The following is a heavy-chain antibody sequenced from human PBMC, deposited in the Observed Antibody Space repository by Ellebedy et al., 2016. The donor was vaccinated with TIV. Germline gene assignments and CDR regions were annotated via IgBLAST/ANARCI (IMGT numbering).Heavy chain of an antibody. V-gene: IGHV3-7*03. J-gene: IGHJ4*02. CDR3: ARPFYYDSSGPDD. Sequence: GESLKISXAASGFTFSTFWMTWVRRAPGKGLEWVAHIKGDGSAKSYVDSVKGRFTISRDNTRDSLYLQMDSLRAEDTAVYYCARPFYYDSSGPDDWGQGTLVTVSS. CDR1: GFTFSTFW. D-gene: IGHD3-22*01. CDR2: IKGDGSAK.